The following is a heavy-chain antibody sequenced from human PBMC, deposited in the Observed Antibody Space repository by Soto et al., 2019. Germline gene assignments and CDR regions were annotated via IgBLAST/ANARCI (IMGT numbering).Heavy chain of an antibody. J-gene: IGHJ5*02. Sequence: GASVKVSCKASGYTFTSCYMHWVRQAPGQGLEWMGWINPNSGGTNYAQKFQGRVTMTRDTSISTAYMELSRLRSDDTAVYYCARPIAAAGRGVWFDPWGQGTLVTVSS. D-gene: IGHD6-13*01. CDR3: ARPIAAAGRGVWFDP. CDR1: GYTFTSCY. V-gene: IGHV1-2*02. CDR2: INPNSGGT.